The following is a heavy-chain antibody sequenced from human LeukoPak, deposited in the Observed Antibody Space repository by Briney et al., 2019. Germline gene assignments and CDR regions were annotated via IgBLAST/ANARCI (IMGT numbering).Heavy chain of an antibody. Sequence: QPGGSLRLSCAASGFTFSSNGMHWVRQAPGKGLEWVAVISDDGKTKYYTDSVKGRFTISRDNSKNTLYLQMNSLRAEDTAIYYCARGYCSGGSCYWNWFDPWGQGTLVTVSS. D-gene: IGHD2-15*01. CDR2: ISDDGKTK. J-gene: IGHJ5*02. CDR1: GFTFSSNG. V-gene: IGHV3-30*03. CDR3: ARGYCSGGSCYWNWFDP.